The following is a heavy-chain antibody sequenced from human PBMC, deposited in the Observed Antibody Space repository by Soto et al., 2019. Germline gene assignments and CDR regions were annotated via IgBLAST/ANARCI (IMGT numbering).Heavy chain of an antibody. CDR2: ISYDGSNK. CDR3: ARAALNDFWSGYYNSAFDI. V-gene: IGHV3-30-3*01. D-gene: IGHD3-3*01. Sequence: PGGSLRLSCAASGFTFSSYAMHWVRQAPGKGLEWVAVISYDGSNKYYADSVKGRFTISRDNSKNTLYLQMNSLRAEDTAVYYCARAALNDFWSGYYNSAFDIWGQGTMVTV. CDR1: GFTFSSYA. J-gene: IGHJ3*02.